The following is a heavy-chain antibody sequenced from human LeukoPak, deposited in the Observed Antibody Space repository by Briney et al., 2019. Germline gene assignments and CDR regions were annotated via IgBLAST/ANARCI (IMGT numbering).Heavy chain of an antibody. J-gene: IGHJ4*02. CDR2: ISGSGGST. D-gene: IGHD6-13*01. Sequence: PGGSLRLSCAASGFTFTSYAMSWVRQAPGKGLEWVSAISGSGGSTYYADSVKGRFTISRDRSKNTLYLQMSSLRAEDTAVYYCAKDLKPAAGPFDYWGQGTLVTVSS. V-gene: IGHV3-23*01. CDR1: GFTFTSYA. CDR3: AKDLKPAAGPFDY.